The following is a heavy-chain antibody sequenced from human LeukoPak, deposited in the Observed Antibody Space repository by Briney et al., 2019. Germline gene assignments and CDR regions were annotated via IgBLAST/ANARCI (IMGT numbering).Heavy chain of an antibody. CDR2: IKGDGSET. D-gene: IGHD6-13*01. Sequence: QAGGSLRLSCAASGFTFSSYWMTWVRQAPGKGLEWVADIKGDGSETSYVDSVKGRFTISRDNAKNSLYLQMNSLRAEDTALYYCAKGQGPIAWQQLARGAFDIWGQGTMVTVSS. CDR1: GFTFSSYW. J-gene: IGHJ3*02. V-gene: IGHV3-7*03. CDR3: AKGQGPIAWQQLARGAFDI.